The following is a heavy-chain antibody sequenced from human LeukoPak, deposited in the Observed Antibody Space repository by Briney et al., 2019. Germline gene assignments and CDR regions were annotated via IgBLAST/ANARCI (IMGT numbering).Heavy chain of an antibody. CDR3: AREPGIGYAYDI. CDR1: GFTFTNSW. V-gene: IGHV3-7*01. CDR2: IKQDGSEK. Sequence: PGGSLRLSCVVSGFTFTNSWMTWVRQTPGKGLEWVANIKQDGSEKHYVDSVKGRFTNSKDNTKNSLYLQMNGLRAEDTAVYYCAREPGIGYAYDIWGQGTMVTVSS. D-gene: IGHD3-10*01. J-gene: IGHJ3*02.